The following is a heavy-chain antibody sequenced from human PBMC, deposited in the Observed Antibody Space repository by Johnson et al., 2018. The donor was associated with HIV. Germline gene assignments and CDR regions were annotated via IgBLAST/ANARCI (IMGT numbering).Heavy chain of an antibody. CDR3: ARPIARGASDI. Sequence: QVQLVESGGGLVQPGGSLRLSCAASGFTFSSYAMHWVRQAPGKGLEWVAVIWYDGSNKYYADSVKGRFTISRDNSKNTLYLQMNSLRAEDTAVYYCARPIARGASDIWGQGTMVIVSS. J-gene: IGHJ3*02. V-gene: IGHV3-33*08. D-gene: IGHD3-10*01. CDR2: IWYDGSNK. CDR1: GFTFSSYA.